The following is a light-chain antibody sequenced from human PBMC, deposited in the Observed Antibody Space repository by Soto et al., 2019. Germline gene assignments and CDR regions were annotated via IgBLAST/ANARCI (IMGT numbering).Light chain of an antibody. J-gene: IGKJ2*01. CDR2: AAS. Sequence: DIQMTQSPSSLSASVGDRVTITCRASQIISSYFNWYQQKPGKAPKVLIYAASKLQSGVPSRFSGSGSGTDFALAISSLQPEDFGTYYCQQSYSTPYTFGQGTKLEIK. CDR1: QIISSY. V-gene: IGKV1-39*01. CDR3: QQSYSTPYT.